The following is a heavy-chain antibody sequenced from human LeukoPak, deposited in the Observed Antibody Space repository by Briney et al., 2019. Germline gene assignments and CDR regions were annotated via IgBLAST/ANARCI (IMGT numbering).Heavy chain of an antibody. D-gene: IGHD1-26*01. CDR2: IAPDGSTQ. Sequence: GGSLRLSCTGSGFTFSLYSMTWVRQAPGKGLEWVANIAPDGSTQNYVDSLEGRFTISRDNPKNSLYLQMHSLRAEDAAVYYCARVIGGAIDHWGQGTLVTVSS. J-gene: IGHJ4*02. CDR3: ARVIGGAIDH. V-gene: IGHV3-7*01. CDR1: GFTFSLYS.